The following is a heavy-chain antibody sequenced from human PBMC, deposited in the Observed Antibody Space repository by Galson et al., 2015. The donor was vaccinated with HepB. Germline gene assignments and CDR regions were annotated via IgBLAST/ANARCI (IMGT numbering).Heavy chain of an antibody. V-gene: IGHV4-4*02. Sequence: SETLSLTCAVSGGSISSSNWWSWVRQPPGKGLEWIGEIYHSGSTNYNPSLKSRVTISVDNSKNEFSLKLSSGTAADTAVYYCADSVSHPAGVGWFDPWVQGTLVTVSS. CDR1: GGSISSSNW. J-gene: IGHJ5*02. CDR2: IYHSGST. CDR3: ADSVSHPAGVGWFDP. D-gene: IGHD1-26*01.